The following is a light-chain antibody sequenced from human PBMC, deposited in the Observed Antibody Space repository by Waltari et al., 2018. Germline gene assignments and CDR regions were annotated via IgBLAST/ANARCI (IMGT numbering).Light chain of an antibody. CDR2: EVS. CDR3: SSYTTTSTLL. J-gene: IGLJ2*01. CDR1: SSDIGVYTY. V-gene: IGLV2-14*01. Sequence: QSALTQPASVSGSPGQSITISCTGSSSDIGVYTYFSWYQHHPGKAPKLIIYEVSSRPSGISTRFSGSKSGNTASLTISGLQLEDEAHYYCSSYTTTSTLLFGGGTKVTVL.